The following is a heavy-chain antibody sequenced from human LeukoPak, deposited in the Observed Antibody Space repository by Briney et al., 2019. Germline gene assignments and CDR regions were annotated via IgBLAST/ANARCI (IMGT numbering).Heavy chain of an antibody. D-gene: IGHD2-2*03. CDR1: GYTLTELS. J-gene: IGHJ1*01. CDR2: FDPEDGET. CDR3: ATGYCSSTSCFD. V-gene: IGHV1-24*01. Sequence: AASVKVSCKVSGYTLTELSMHWVRQAPGKGLEWMGGFDPEDGETIYAQKFQGRVTMIEDTSTDTAYMELSSLRSEDTAVYYCATGYCSSTSCFDWGQGTLVTVSS.